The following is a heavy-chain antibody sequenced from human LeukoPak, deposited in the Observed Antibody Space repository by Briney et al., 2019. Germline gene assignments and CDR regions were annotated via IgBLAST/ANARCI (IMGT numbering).Heavy chain of an antibody. CDR3: ARTIAAAGIFDY. CDR1: GYSISSGYY. V-gene: IGHV4-38-2*02. J-gene: IGHJ4*02. CDR2: IYHSGST. Sequence: PSETLSLTCTVSGYSISSGYYWGWIRQPPGKGLEWIGSIYHSGSTYYNPSLKSRVTISVDTSKNQFSLKLSSVTAADTAVYYCARTIAAAGIFDYWGQGTLVTVSS. D-gene: IGHD6-13*01.